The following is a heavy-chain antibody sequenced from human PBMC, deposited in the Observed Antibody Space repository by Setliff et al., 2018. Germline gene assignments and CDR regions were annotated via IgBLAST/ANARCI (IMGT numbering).Heavy chain of an antibody. CDR2: INHRGST. Sequence: SETLSLTCAAYGGTFSDYYWTWIRQTPGKGLEWIGEINHRGSTNYNPSLKSRVTISADTSKNQFSLKLSSVTAADTAVYYCARGLQWLVLGYYYYYMDVWGKGTTVTVSS. CDR1: GGTFSDYY. V-gene: IGHV4-34*01. J-gene: IGHJ6*03. D-gene: IGHD6-19*01. CDR3: ARGLQWLVLGYYYYYMDV.